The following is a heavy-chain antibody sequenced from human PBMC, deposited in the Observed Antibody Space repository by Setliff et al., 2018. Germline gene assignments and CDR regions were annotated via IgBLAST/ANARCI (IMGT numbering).Heavy chain of an antibody. CDR2: VSDNNGNT. V-gene: IGHV1-18*04. CDR1: GYTFSDYY. CDR3: SRLVRYCTTTTCQRASGDDY. D-gene: IGHD2-8*01. J-gene: IGHJ4*02. Sequence: ASVKVSCKTSGYTFSDYYMHWIRQAPGQGLEWMAWVSDNNGNTNYAKSFQGRVTMNTDTSTSTAYMELGSLTSDDTAVYYCSRLVRYCTTTTCQRASGDDYWGQGTLVTVSS.